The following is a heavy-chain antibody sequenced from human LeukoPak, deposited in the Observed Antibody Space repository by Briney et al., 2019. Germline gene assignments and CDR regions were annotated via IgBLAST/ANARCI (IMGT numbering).Heavy chain of an antibody. CDR2: INHSGST. CDR3: ARYTARPGYYDSSGYPPYDY. CDR1: GGSFSGYY. J-gene: IGHJ4*02. Sequence: SETLSLTCAIYGGSFSGYYWSWIRQPPGKGLEWIGEINHSGSTNYNPSLKSRVTISVDTSKNQFSLKLSSVTAADTAVYYCARYTARPGYYDSSGYPPYDYWGQGTLVTVSS. V-gene: IGHV4-34*01. D-gene: IGHD3-22*01.